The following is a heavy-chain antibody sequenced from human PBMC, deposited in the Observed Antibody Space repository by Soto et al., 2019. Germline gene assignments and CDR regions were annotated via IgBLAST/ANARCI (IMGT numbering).Heavy chain of an antibody. CDR2: IYYSGTT. V-gene: IGHV4-59*08. CDR3: ARHVPYCSDSSHCAYGLDV. Sequence: QVQLQESGPGLVRLSETLSLICTVSGGSISSYYWSWIRQPPGKGLEWIGYIYYSGTTRYNPSLKSRVTISVDTSKNQFSLKLSSLTAADTAVYHCARHVPYCSDSSHCAYGLDVWGQGTTVTVSS. J-gene: IGHJ6*02. D-gene: IGHD2-15*01. CDR1: GGSISSYY.